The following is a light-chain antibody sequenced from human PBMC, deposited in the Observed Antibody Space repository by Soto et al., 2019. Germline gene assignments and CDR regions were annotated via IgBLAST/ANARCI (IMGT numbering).Light chain of an antibody. Sequence: IEMTQSPSSLSASVGDRITITCRASQSMSLFLNWYQQKPGKAPNLLIFSASTLQSGVPSRFSGGGSGTHFTLTISSLQLEDFATYYCQQSSSSPRTFGQGTKVDIK. CDR2: SAS. CDR1: QSMSLF. V-gene: IGKV1-39*01. J-gene: IGKJ1*01. CDR3: QQSSSSPRT.